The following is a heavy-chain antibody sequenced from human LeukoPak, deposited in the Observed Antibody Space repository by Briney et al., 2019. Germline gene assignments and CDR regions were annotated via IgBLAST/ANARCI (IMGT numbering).Heavy chain of an antibody. CDR2: INHSGST. Sequence: PSETLSLTCAVYGGSFSGYYWSWIRQPPGKGLEWIGEINHSGSTNYNPSLKSRVTISVDTSKNQFSLELSSVTAADTAVYYCAGTSKGYCSSTSCYHKHFDYWGQGTLVTVSS. CDR1: GGSFSGYY. V-gene: IGHV4-34*01. CDR3: AGTSKGYCSSTSCYHKHFDY. J-gene: IGHJ4*02. D-gene: IGHD2-2*01.